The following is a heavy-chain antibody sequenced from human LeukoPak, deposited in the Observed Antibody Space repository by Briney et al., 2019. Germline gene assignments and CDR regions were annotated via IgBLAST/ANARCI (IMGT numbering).Heavy chain of an antibody. D-gene: IGHD2-2*01. Sequence: GGSLRLSCAASGFTFSSYEMNWVRQAPGKGLEWVSYISISASTIYYADSVKGRFTISRDNAKNSLYLQMNSLRAEDTAVYYCARGGSSPYKYNAFDIWGQGTMVTVSS. CDR3: ARGGSSPYKYNAFDI. CDR2: ISISASTI. V-gene: IGHV3-48*03. CDR1: GFTFSSYE. J-gene: IGHJ3*02.